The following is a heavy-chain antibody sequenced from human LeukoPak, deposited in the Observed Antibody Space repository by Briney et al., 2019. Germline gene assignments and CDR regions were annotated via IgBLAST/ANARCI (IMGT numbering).Heavy chain of an antibody. CDR2: IYYSGST. D-gene: IGHD1-26*01. V-gene: IGHV4-39*01. J-gene: IGHJ4*02. Sequence: SETLSLTCTVSGGSISSSSYYWGWIRQPPGKGLEWIGSIYYSGSTYYNPSLKSRVTISVDTSKNQFSLKLSSVTAADTAVYYCARRLSTVGATSYYFDYWGQGTLVTVSS. CDR3: ARRLSTVGATSYYFDY. CDR1: GGSISSSSYY.